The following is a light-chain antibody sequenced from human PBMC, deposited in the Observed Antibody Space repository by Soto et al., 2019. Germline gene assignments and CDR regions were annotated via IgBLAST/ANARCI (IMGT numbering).Light chain of an antibody. J-gene: IGKJ2*01. CDR3: QQSYSTPPT. CDR2: AAS. V-gene: IGKV1-39*01. Sequence: DIPMTQSPSSLSASVGDRVTITCRASQSISSYLNWYQLKPGKAPNLLIYAASSLQGGVPSRFSGSGSGTDFTLTISSLQPEDFATYYCQQSYSTPPTFCQGTNLEIK. CDR1: QSISSY.